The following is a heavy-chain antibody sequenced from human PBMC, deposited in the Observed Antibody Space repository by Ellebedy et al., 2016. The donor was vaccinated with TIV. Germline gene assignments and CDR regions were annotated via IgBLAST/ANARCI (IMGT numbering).Heavy chain of an antibody. CDR2: ISSTNKYI. CDR3: ARVGVIAANDY. J-gene: IGHJ4*02. CDR1: GFTFSSHT. D-gene: IGHD2-15*01. V-gene: IGHV3-21*01. Sequence: GESLKISCAASGFTFSSHTMSWVRQAPGKGLEWVSCISSTNKYIYYADSVTGRFTVSRDNAKDSLYLPMNSLRAEDTAIYYCARVGVIAANDYWGQGTLVTVSS.